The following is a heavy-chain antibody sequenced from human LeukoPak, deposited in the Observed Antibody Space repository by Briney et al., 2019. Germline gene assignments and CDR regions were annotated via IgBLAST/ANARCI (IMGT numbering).Heavy chain of an antibody. V-gene: IGHV3-30-3*01. CDR1: GFTFSSYA. CDR3: AKDWLHALVVVAADIFDY. Sequence: GRSLRLSCAASGFTFSSYAMHWVRQAPGKGLEWVAVISYDGSNKYYADSVKGRFTISRDNSKNTLYLQMNSLRAEDTAVYYCAKDWLHALVVVAADIFDYWGQGTLVTVSS. D-gene: IGHD2-15*01. J-gene: IGHJ4*02. CDR2: ISYDGSNK.